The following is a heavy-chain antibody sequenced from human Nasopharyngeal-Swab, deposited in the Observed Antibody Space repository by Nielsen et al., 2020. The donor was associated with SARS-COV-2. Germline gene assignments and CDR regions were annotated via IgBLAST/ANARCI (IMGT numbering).Heavy chain of an antibody. J-gene: IGHJ6*03. CDR1: GGSFSDNY. CDR2: ISHSGAP. D-gene: IGHD6-6*01. CDR3: VRGYRSWSFPCSYYYYYMDV. V-gene: IGHV4-34*01. Sequence: SETLSLTCAVYGGSFSDNYWNWVRQSPGKGLEWIGEISHSGAPNYKSSLKSRVILTIDTSKNQFSLKLTSVTAADTAVYYCVRGYRSWSFPCSYYYYYMDVWGQGTTVTVSS.